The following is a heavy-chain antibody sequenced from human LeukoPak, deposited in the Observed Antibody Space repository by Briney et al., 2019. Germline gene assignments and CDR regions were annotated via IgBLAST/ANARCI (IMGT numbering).Heavy chain of an antibody. CDR2: MSYDGSNK. V-gene: IGHV3-30*03. Sequence: GGSLRLSCAASGFTFSSYGMHWVRQAPGKGLEWVAVMSYDGSNKYYADSVKGRFTISRDNSKNTLYLQMNSLRAEDTAVYYCAREPYFDYWGQGTLVTVSS. CDR3: AREPYFDY. CDR1: GFTFSSYG. J-gene: IGHJ4*02.